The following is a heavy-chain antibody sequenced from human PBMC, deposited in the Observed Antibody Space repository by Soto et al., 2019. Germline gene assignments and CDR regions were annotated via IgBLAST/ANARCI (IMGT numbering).Heavy chain of an antibody. CDR2: IKQDGSEK. J-gene: IGHJ3*02. V-gene: IGHV3-7*05. CDR1: GFTFSSYW. D-gene: IGHD3-10*01. CDR3: ARSLYYYGSGSYYKDAFDI. Sequence: GGSLRLSCAASGFTFSSYWMSWVRQAPGKGLEWVANIKQDGSEKYYVDSVKGRFTISRDNAKNSLYLQMNSLRAEDTAVYYCARSLYYYGSGSYYKDAFDIWGQGTMVTVSS.